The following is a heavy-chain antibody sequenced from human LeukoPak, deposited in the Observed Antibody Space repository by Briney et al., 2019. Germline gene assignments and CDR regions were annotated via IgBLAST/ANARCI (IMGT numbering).Heavy chain of an antibody. V-gene: IGHV4-59*01. CDR3: ASEYYDILTGSNWFDP. D-gene: IGHD3-9*01. CDR2: IYHSGST. J-gene: IGHJ5*02. Sequence: SETLSLTCTVSGGSISTYYRNWIRQPPGKGLEWIGYIYHSGSTNYNPSLQSRVTISVDTSKNQFSLNLNSVTAADTAVYYCASEYYDILTGSNWFDPWGQGTLVTVSS. CDR1: GGSISTYY.